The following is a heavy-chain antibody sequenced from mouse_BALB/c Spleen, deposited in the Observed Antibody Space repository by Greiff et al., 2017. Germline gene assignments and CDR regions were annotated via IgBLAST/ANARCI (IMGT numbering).Heavy chain of an antibody. D-gene: IGHD3-3*01. Sequence: EVQLVESGGGLVQPGGSRKLSCAASGFTFSSFGMHWVRQAPEKGLEWVAYISSGSSTIYYADTVKGRFTISRDNPKNTLFLQMTSLRSEDTAMYYCARGDWYYAMDYWGQGTSVTVSS. CDR3: ARGDWYYAMDY. CDR2: ISSGSSTI. J-gene: IGHJ4*01. CDR1: GFTFSSFG. V-gene: IGHV5-17*02.